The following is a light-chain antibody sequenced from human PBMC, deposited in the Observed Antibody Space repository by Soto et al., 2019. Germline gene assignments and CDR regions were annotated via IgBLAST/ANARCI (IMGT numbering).Light chain of an antibody. CDR2: DVS. CDR3: SSYTSSSTLEV. CDR1: SSDVGGYNY. Sequence: QSALTQPASVSGSPGQSITISCTGTSSDVGGYNYVSWYQQHPGKAPKLMIYDVSNRPSGVSNRFSGSKSGNTASLTISGLQAEDDADDYCSSYTSSSTLEVFGGGTKLTVL. V-gene: IGLV2-14*01. J-gene: IGLJ2*01.